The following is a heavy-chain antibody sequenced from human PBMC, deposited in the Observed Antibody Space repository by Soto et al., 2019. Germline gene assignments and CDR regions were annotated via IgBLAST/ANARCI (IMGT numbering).Heavy chain of an antibody. CDR3: ARLHSHGTYGMDV. CDR1: GGSFTYT. D-gene: IGHD5-18*01. Sequence: SVKVSCKXSGGSFTYTLSWVRQAPGQGLEWMGGIIPIFGTANYAQKFQGGVTITADESTKTAYMELSTLRSEDTAVYYCARLHSHGTYGMDVWGQGTTVTVSS. J-gene: IGHJ6*02. CDR2: IIPIFGTA. V-gene: IGHV1-69*13.